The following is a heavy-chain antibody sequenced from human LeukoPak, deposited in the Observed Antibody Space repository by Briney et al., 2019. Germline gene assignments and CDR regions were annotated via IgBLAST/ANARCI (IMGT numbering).Heavy chain of an antibody. Sequence: ASVKVSCKTSGFTFTSYYIHWVRQAPGQGLEWMGIISPNGGATTYAQKSQGRVTMTSDMSTTTVYMDLSSLRSEDTAVYYCARVVYGDYGRPDFDYWGQGTLVTVSS. D-gene: IGHD4-17*01. CDR2: ISPNGGAT. CDR3: ARVVYGDYGRPDFDY. V-gene: IGHV1-46*01. CDR1: GFTFTSYY. J-gene: IGHJ4*02.